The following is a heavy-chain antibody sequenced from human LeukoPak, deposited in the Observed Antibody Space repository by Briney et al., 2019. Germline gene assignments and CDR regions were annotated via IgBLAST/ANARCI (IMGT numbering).Heavy chain of an antibody. CDR2: IYYSGST. J-gene: IGHJ4*02. D-gene: IGHD5-12*01. Sequence: PSQTLSLTCTVSGDSISSGGYYWSWIRQHPGKGLEWIGYIYYSGSTFYNPSLKSRVTISVDTSKNQFSLRLSSVTAADTAVYYCAREPRGGGYSFDYWGQGTLVTVSS. CDR1: GDSISSGGYY. CDR3: AREPRGGGYSFDY. V-gene: IGHV4-31*03.